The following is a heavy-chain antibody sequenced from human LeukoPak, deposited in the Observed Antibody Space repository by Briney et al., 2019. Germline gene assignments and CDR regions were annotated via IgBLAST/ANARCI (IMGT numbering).Heavy chain of an antibody. V-gene: IGHV4-39*01. CDR2: IFYSGNT. CDR1: GGSISTRNYY. J-gene: IGHJ4*02. D-gene: IGHD2-2*01. CDR3: ARKKGTNCGSTSCYGGYYFDY. Sequence: SETLSLTCTVSGGSISTRNYYWGWIRQPPGKGREWNGNIFYSGNTNYNPPLKSRVTISVDTSKNQFSLKLSSVTAADTAVYYCARKKGTNCGSTSCYGGYYFDYWGQGTLVTVSS.